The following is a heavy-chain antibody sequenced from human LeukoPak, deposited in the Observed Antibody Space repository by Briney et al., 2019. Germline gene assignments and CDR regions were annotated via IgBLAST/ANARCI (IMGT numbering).Heavy chain of an antibody. CDR3: ARARGRYIDFLNY. D-gene: IGHD3-9*01. CDR2: FFYSGST. J-gene: IGHJ4*02. CDR1: GGSISSNYY. Sequence: SETLSLTCTVSGGSISSNYYGGWIRLPPGKGLEWIVSFFYSGSTYYNPSLKSRVTISVDTSKDQFSLRLTSVTAADTAVYYCARARGRYIDFLNYWGQGTLITVSS. V-gene: IGHV4-39*02.